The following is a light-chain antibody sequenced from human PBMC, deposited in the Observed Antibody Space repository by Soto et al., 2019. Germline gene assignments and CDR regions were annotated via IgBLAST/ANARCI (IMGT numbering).Light chain of an antibody. J-gene: IGKJ1*01. CDR3: QQYVTYAPST. V-gene: IGKV1-5*01. Sequence: DIQLTQSPSTLSASVGDRITITCRASQSIGTWLAWYQHRPGEGPKLLIHDASSLESGVPSRFSGSGSATEFSLTISSLESGDSGTYHCQQYVTYAPSTFGQGAKVDIK. CDR2: DAS. CDR1: QSIGTW.